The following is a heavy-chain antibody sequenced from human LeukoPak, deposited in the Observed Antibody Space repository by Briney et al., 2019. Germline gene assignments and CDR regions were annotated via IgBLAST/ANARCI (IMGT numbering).Heavy chain of an antibody. Sequence: GGSLRLSCSASGFTFSSYAMHWVRQAPGKGLEYASAISSNGGSTYYADSVKGRFTISRDNSKNTLYLQMSSLRAEDTAVYYCVKVGYCSSTSCYPEYFQHWGQGTLVTVSS. CDR1: GFTFSSYA. V-gene: IGHV3-64D*06. D-gene: IGHD2-2*01. CDR3: VKVGYCSSTSCYPEYFQH. J-gene: IGHJ1*01. CDR2: ISSNGGST.